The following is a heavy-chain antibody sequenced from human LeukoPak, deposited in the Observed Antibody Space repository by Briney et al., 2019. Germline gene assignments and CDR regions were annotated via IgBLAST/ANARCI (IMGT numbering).Heavy chain of an antibody. D-gene: IGHD3-22*01. V-gene: IGHV4-59*01. J-gene: IGHJ4*02. CDR1: GGPIIASY. CDR2: THYSGTG. Sequence: SETLSLTCVVSGGPIIASYWSWIRQPPGKGLEWIGYTHYSGTGNYNPSLKSRVTISIDTSKNRFSLRLTSVTAADTAVYYCATVRFYDTTGYSTSYYLDYWGQGALVTVSS. CDR3: ATVRFYDTTGYSTSYYLDY.